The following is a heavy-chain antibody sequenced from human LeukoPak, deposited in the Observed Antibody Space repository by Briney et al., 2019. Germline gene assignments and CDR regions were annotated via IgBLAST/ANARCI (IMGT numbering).Heavy chain of an antibody. D-gene: IGHD6-6*01. J-gene: IGHJ3*02. V-gene: IGHV1-24*01. CDR1: GYTLTELS. CDR3: ATFGSSEAPRNAFDI. CDR2: FDPEDGET. Sequence: ASVKVSCKVSGYTLTELSMHWVRQASGKGLEWMGGFDPEDGETIYAQKFQGRVTMTEDTSTDTAYMELSSLRSEDTAVYYCATFGSSEAPRNAFDIWGQGTMVTVSS.